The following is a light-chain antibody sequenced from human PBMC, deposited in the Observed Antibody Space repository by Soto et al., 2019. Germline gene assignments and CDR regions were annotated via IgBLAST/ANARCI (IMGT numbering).Light chain of an antibody. Sequence: QSVLTQPPSVSGAPGQRVTISCTGSSSNIGAGYDVHWYQQLPGTAPKLLIYGNSNRPSGVPDRFSGSKSGTSASLSITGLQAEDEADYYSQSYDSSLSGSWVFGGGTKLTV. CDR3: QSYDSSLSGSWV. CDR2: GNS. V-gene: IGLV1-40*01. J-gene: IGLJ3*02. CDR1: SSNIGAGYD.